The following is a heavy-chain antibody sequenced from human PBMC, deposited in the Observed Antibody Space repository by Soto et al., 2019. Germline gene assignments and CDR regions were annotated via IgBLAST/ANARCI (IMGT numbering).Heavy chain of an antibody. V-gene: IGHV1-69*13. CDR3: ANRGHSSGYSWFDP. CDR1: GGTFSSYA. Sequence: GASVKVSCKASGGTFSSYAISWVRQAPGQGLEWMGGIIPIFGTANYAQKFQGRVTITADESTSTAYMELSSLRSEDTAVYYCANRGHSSGYSWFDPWGQGTLVTVSS. CDR2: IIPIFGTA. D-gene: IGHD3-22*01. J-gene: IGHJ5*02.